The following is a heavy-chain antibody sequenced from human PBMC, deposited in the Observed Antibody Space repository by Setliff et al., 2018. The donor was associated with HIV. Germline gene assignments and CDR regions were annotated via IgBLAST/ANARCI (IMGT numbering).Heavy chain of an antibody. J-gene: IGHJ3*02. D-gene: IGHD6-13*01. V-gene: IGHV3-33*01. CDR1: GFTFSTYG. CDR3: ARPTGYSSSWYPLDAFDI. Sequence: GGSLRLSCAASGFTFSTYGMHWVRQAPGKGLEWVAVIWYDGGNKYYADSVKGRFTISRDNAKNSLYLQMNSLRAEDTAVYYCARPTGYSSSWYPLDAFDIWGQGTMVTVSS. CDR2: IWYDGGNK.